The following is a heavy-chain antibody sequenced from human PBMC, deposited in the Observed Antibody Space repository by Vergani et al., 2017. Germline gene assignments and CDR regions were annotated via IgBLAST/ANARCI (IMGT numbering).Heavy chain of an antibody. Sequence: QLQLQESGSGLVKPSQTLSLTCAVSGGSISSGGYSWSWIRQPPGKGLEWIGYIYHSGSTYYNPSLKSRVTISVDRSKNQFSLKLSSVTAADTAAYYCARSTEGGPTRYFDLWGRGTLVTVSS. D-gene: IGHD1-14*01. CDR3: ARSTEGGPTRYFDL. CDR1: GGSISSGGYS. J-gene: IGHJ2*01. V-gene: IGHV4-30-2*01. CDR2: IYHSGST.